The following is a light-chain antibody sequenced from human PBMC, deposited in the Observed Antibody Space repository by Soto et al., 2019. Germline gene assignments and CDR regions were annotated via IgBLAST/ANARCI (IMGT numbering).Light chain of an antibody. V-gene: IGKV3-20*01. CDR2: GAS. J-gene: IGKJ2*01. Sequence: EIVLTQSPGTLSLSPGDRATLSCRASQTIGRNFLAWYQQKPGQAPRLLIYGASIRATGIPDRFSVSGSGTDFTLTISRLEPEDCGVYYCQPYASLPTTFGQGTKLEIK. CDR3: QPYASLPTT. CDR1: QTIGRNF.